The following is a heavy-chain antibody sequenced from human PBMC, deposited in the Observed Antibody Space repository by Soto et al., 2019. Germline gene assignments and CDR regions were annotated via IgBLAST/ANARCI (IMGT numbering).Heavy chain of an antibody. Sequence: EVQLLESGGGLVQPGGSLRLSCAASGFTFSSFAMSWVRQAPGKGLEWVSAIGSRGDSTYYADSVKGRFTISRDNSKNTLYLQTNSLRAEDTAVYYCAKDLIYGYNSGRPFDSWGQGTLVTVSS. D-gene: IGHD6-19*01. V-gene: IGHV3-23*01. J-gene: IGHJ4*02. CDR2: IGSRGDST. CDR3: AKDLIYGYNSGRPFDS. CDR1: GFTFSSFA.